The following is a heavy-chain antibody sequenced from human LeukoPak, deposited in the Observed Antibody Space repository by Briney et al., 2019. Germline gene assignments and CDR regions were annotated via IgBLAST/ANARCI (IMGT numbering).Heavy chain of an antibody. CDR1: GFTFNSYG. CDR3: ARANYYGSGSCDY. Sequence: GGSLRLSCAASGFTFNSYGIHWVRQAPGKGLEWVAVIWYDGSSKYYTDSVKGRFTISRDNSKNTPYLQMNSLRAEDTAVYYCARANYYGSGSCDYWGQGTLVTVSS. V-gene: IGHV3-33*01. D-gene: IGHD3-10*01. J-gene: IGHJ4*02. CDR2: IWYDGSSK.